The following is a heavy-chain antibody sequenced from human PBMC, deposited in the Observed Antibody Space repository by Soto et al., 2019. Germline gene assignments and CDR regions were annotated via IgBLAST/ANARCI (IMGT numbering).Heavy chain of an antibody. D-gene: IGHD4-4*01. CDR1: GGTFNTYT. V-gene: IGHV1-69*01. Sequence: GXSVKVSCKASGGTFNTYTMTWVRQAPVQGLEWMGGIIPLFGTANYPQKFQGRVTITADESTSTAYMELSSVTAADTAVYYCARDSDYSNRYYGMDVWGQGTTVTVSS. CDR3: ARDSDYSNRYYGMDV. CDR2: IIPLFGTA. J-gene: IGHJ6*02.